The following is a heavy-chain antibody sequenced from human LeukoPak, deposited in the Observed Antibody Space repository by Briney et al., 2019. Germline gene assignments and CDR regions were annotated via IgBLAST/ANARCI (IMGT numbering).Heavy chain of an antibody. CDR2: IYYRGTT. V-gene: IGHV4-39*01. J-gene: IGHJ1*01. Sequence: TPSETLSLTCTVSGGSISSNSYYWGWIRQPPGKGLEWIGSIYYRGTTYYNPSLKSRVTISIDTSKNQFSLKLNSVTAPDTAVYYCSSQVALAARHTIYFLHWGQGTLVTVSS. D-gene: IGHD3-3*01. CDR3: SSQVALAARHTIYFLH. CDR1: GGSISSNSYY.